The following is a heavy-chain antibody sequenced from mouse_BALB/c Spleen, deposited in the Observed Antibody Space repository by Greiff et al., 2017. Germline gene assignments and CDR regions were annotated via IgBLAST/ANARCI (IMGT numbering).Heavy chain of an antibody. V-gene: IGHV5-4*02. CDR1: GFTFSDYY. CDR3: ARVGADARDY. Sequence: EVQLMESGAGLVKPGGSLKFSCAASGFTFSDYYMYWVRQTPEKRLEWVATISDGGSYTYYPDSVKGRFTISRDNAKNNLYLQMSSLKSEDTAMYYCARVGADARDYWGQGTSLTVSS. D-gene: IGHD3-3*01. CDR2: ISDGGSYT. J-gene: IGHJ2*02.